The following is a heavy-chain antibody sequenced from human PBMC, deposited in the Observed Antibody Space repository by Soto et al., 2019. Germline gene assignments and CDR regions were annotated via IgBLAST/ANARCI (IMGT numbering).Heavy chain of an antibody. V-gene: IGHV4-34*01. CDR2: ISPSGTT. Sequence: SETMSLTCSLDSGSLSGDYWSWIRQPPGKGLEWIGEISPSGTTNYSPSLKSRVSISVDTSKNQFSMNLTSLTAADTAVYYCARAPKFNGSAQTRPDFWGQGSLVTVSS. J-gene: IGHJ4*02. D-gene: IGHD6-25*01. CDR1: SGSLSGDY. CDR3: ARAPKFNGSAQTRPDF.